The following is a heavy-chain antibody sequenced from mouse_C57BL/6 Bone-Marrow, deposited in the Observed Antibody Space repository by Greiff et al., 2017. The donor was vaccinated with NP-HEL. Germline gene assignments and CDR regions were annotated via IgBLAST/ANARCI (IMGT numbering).Heavy chain of an antibody. V-gene: IGHV5-6*01. Sequence: EVKVVESGGDLVKPGGSLKLSCAASGFTFSSYGMSWVRQTPDKRLEWVATISSGGSYTYYPDSVKGRFTISRDNAKNTLYLQMSSLKSEDTAMYYCARQIWDGAMDYWGQGTSVTVSS. CDR1: GFTFSSYG. CDR3: ARQIWDGAMDY. J-gene: IGHJ4*01. D-gene: IGHD4-1*01. CDR2: ISSGGSYT.